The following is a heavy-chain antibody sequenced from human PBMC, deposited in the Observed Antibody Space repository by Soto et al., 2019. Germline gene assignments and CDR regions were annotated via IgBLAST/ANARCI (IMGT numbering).Heavy chain of an antibody. CDR3: ARVDHRGYFAILTDY. CDR1: GDSRSSGVHY. CDR2: IYDSVNT. J-gene: IGHJ4*02. V-gene: IGHV4-31*03. D-gene: IGHD3-9*01. Sequence: ASETLSLTCTVSGDSRSSGVHYWSWIRHHPGKGLEWIGHIYDSVNTYYSPSLRSRVTISADMSKNQFSLNLRSVTAADTAVYYCARVDHRGYFAILTDYWGQGTLVTVSS.